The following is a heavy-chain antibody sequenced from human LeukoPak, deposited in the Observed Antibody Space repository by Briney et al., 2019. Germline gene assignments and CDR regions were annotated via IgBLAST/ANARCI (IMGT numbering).Heavy chain of an antibody. Sequence: SETLSLTCTVSGGSISGYYWSWSRQPPGKGVEWIGNLYYRRGAWYKSSLKSRVTTSVDTSKNEFSLKLSSVTAADTAVYYCASDRSYGSGSYYNDGNWFDPWGQGTLVTVSS. CDR2: LYYRRGA. V-gene: IGHV4-59*12. J-gene: IGHJ5*02. D-gene: IGHD3-10*01. CDR1: GGSISGYY. CDR3: ASDRSYGSGSYYNDGNWFDP.